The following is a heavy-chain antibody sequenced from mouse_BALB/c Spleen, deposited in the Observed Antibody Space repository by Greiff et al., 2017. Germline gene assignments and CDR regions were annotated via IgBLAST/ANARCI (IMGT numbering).Heavy chain of an antibody. J-gene: IGHJ3*01. Sequence: EVQLQQSGAELVKPGASVKLSCTASGFNIKDTYMHWVKQRPEQGLEWIGRIDPANGNTKYDPKFQGKATITADTSSNTAYLQLSSLTSEDTAVYYCARQRGIYYGYDGCAYWGQGTLVTVSA. CDR1: GFNIKDTY. D-gene: IGHD2-2*01. CDR3: ARQRGIYYGYDGCAY. V-gene: IGHV14-3*02. CDR2: IDPANGNT.